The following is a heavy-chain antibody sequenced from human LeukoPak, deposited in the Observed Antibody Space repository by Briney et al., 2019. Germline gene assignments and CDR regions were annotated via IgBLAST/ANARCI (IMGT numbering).Heavy chain of an antibody. V-gene: IGHV4-39*01. CDR1: GPPITRNRYH. J-gene: IGHJ3*02. Sequence: PSDTLSLTCTVSGPPITRNRYHWGWVRQPPGKGVERYGSIYFPGSTFCIPSLKSLVTISADTSKNRFSLKLNSVTAADTAVYYCARHDMLLWLRDAFDIWGQGTMVTVSS. CDR3: ARHDMLLWLRDAFDI. CDR2: IYFPGST. D-gene: IGHD3-10*01.